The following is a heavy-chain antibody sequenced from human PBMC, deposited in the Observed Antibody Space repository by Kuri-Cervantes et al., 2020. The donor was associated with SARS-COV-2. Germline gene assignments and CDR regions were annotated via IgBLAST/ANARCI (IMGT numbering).Heavy chain of an antibody. CDR1: GGSFSGYY. V-gene: IGHV4-34*01. CDR2: INHSGST. CDR3: ARGLPGLDAFDI. Sequence: PGGSLRLSCAVYGGSFSGYYWSWIRQPPGKGLEWIGEINHSGSTNYNPSLKSRVTISVDTSKNQFSLKLSSVTAADTAVYYCARGLPGLDAFDIWGQGTMVTVSS. J-gene: IGHJ3*02.